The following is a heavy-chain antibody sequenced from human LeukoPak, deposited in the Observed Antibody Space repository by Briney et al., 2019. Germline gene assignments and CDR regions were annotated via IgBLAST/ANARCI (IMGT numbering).Heavy chain of an antibody. Sequence: ASVKVSCKASGYTFTSYYMHWVRQAPGQGLGWMGIINPSGGSTSYAQKFQGRVTMTRDTSTSTVYMELSSLRSEDTAVYYCARVGIAAAGISNWFDPWGQGTLVTVSS. J-gene: IGHJ5*02. D-gene: IGHD6-13*01. CDR3: ARVGIAAAGISNWFDP. V-gene: IGHV1-46*01. CDR1: GYTFTSYY. CDR2: INPSGGST.